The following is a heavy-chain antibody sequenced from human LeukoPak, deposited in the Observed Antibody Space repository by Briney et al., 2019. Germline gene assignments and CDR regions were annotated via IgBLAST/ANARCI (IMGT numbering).Heavy chain of an antibody. D-gene: IGHD2/OR15-2a*01. V-gene: IGHV3-74*01. CDR3: ARDWYYAIDF. J-gene: IGHJ2*01. Sequence: GGSLRLSCAASGFTFSSTWMHWVRQAPGKGLVWVSRITSDGSSTIYADSVKGRFTISRDNAKNTLYLQMNSLRAEDTAVYYCARDWYYAIDFWGRGALVTVSS. CDR2: ITSDGSST. CDR1: GFTFSSTW.